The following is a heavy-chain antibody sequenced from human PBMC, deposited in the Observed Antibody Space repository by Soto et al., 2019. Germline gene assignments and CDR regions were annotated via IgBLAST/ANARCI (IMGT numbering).Heavy chain of an antibody. CDR2: IIPIFGTA. CDR1: GGTFSSYA. D-gene: IGHD6-6*01. J-gene: IGHJ4*02. CDR3: ARDLAEYSSSSKGNY. Sequence: GPSVKVSCKASGGTFSSYAISWVRQAPGQGLEWMGGIIPIFGTANYAQKFQGRVTITADESTSTAYMELSSLRSEDTAVYYCARDLAEYSSSSKGNYWGQGTLVTVSS. V-gene: IGHV1-69*13.